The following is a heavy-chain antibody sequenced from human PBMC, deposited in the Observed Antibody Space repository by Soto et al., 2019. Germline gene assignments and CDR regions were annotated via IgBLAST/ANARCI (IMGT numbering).Heavy chain of an antibody. J-gene: IGHJ5*02. CDR3: ARVPLYGYNWFDP. Sequence: SETLSLTCTVSGGSISSYYWSWIRQPPGKGLEWIGYIYYSGSTNYNPSLKSRVTISVDTSKNQFSLKLSSVTAADTAVYYCARVPLYGYNWFDPWGQGTLVTVSS. CDR2: IYYSGST. D-gene: IGHD2-8*01. V-gene: IGHV4-59*01. CDR1: GGSISSYY.